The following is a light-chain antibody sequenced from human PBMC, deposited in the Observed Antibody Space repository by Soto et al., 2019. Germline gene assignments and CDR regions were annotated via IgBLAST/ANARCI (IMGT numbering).Light chain of an antibody. CDR1: QSISISY. CDR2: STS. Sequence: EILLTQSPYTLSLSPGERATLSCGASQSISISYLAWYQQQPGQAPRLLIHSTSTRATGIPERFSGSGSGTDFTLTITRLEPEDSEVYFCQQYTGQPTTFGQGTRLEIK. V-gene: IGKV3-20*01. CDR3: QQYTGQPTT. J-gene: IGKJ5*01.